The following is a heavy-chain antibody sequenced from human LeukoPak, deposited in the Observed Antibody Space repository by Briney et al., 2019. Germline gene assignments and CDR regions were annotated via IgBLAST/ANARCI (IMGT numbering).Heavy chain of an antibody. CDR2: IYYSGST. Sequence: SETLSLTCAVYGGSFSGYYWSWIRQHPGKGLEWIGYIYYSGSTYYNPSLKSRVTISVDTSKNQFSLKLSSVTAADTAVYYRASLACGGDCYYSQEENWFDPWGQGTLVTVSS. CDR3: ASLACGGDCYYSQEENWFDP. J-gene: IGHJ5*02. D-gene: IGHD2-21*02. V-gene: IGHV4-31*11. CDR1: GGSFSGYY.